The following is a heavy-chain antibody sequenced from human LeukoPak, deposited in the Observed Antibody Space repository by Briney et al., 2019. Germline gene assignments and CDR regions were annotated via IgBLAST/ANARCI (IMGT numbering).Heavy chain of an antibody. Sequence: RGSLRLSCAPSGFTFSSYAMSWVRQAPGKGLEWVSAISGSGGSTYYADSVKGRFTISRDNSKNTLYLQMNSLRAEDTALYYCAKTGSWGSSNYYFDYWGQGTLVTVSS. CDR3: AKTGSWGSSNYYFDY. V-gene: IGHV3-23*01. CDR2: ISGSGGST. J-gene: IGHJ4*02. D-gene: IGHD2-15*01. CDR1: GFTFSSYA.